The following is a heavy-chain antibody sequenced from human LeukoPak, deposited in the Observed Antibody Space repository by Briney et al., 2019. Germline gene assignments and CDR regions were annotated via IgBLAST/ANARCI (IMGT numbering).Heavy chain of an antibody. CDR2: ISAYTGNT. CDR3: ARSPPPYYYDSSGPIDY. D-gene: IGHD3-22*01. CDR1: GYTFISYS. J-gene: IGHJ4*02. Sequence: ASVKVSCKASGYTFISYSITWVRQAPGQGLERMGWISAYTGNTLYAQKFQGRVTMTTDTSTSTAYMELKSLRSDDTALYYCARSPPPYYYDSSGPIDYWGQGTLVTVSS. V-gene: IGHV1-18*01.